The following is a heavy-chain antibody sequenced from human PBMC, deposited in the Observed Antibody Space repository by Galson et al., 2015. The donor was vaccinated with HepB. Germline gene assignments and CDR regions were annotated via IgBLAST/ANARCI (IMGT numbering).Heavy chain of an antibody. D-gene: IGHD4-17*01. J-gene: IGHJ6*02. CDR1: SHIFNNHG. CDR2: ISAYNGNT. V-gene: IGHV1-18*01. CDR3: ARELINGVRDV. Sequence: SVKVSCKASSHIFNNHGISWVRQAPGQGLEWMGWISAYNGNTNYAQKLQGRVTMTTDTSTSTAYMELRSLRSDDTAVYYCARELINGVRDVWGQGTTVTVSS.